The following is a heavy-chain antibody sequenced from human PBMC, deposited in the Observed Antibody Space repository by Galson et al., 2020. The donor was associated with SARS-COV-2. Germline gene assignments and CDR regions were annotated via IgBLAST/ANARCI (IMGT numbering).Heavy chain of an antibody. CDR1: GGSISSGGYY. V-gene: IGHV4-31*11. J-gene: IGHJ5*02. Sequence: SETLSLTCAVYGGSISSGGYYWSWIRQHPGKGLEWIGYIYYSGSTYYNPSLKSRVTISVDTSKNQFSLKLSSVTAADTAVYYCARGFGELFPYNWFDPWGQGTLVTVSS. CDR3: ARGFGELFPYNWFDP. D-gene: IGHD3-10*01. CDR2: IYYSGST.